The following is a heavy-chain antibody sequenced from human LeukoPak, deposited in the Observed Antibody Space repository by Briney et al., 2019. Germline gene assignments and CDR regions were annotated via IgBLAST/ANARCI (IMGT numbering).Heavy chain of an antibody. CDR3: ARGTPYYGDYGGFDP. D-gene: IGHD4-17*01. CDR2: INHSGST. V-gene: IGHV4-34*01. CDR1: GGSLSGYY. J-gene: IGHJ5*02. Sequence: SETLSLTCAVYGGSLSGYYWSWIRQPPGKGLEWIGEINHSGSTNYNPSLKRRVTKSVDTSKNQFSLKLSSVTAADTAVYYCARGTPYYGDYGGFDPWGQGTLVTVPS.